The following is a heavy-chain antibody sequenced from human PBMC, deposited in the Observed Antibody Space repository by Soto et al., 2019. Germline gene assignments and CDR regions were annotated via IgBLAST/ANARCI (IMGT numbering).Heavy chain of an antibody. CDR3: AKLRSSSWTQYAFDV. CDR2: ISNDGSNK. J-gene: IGHJ3*01. V-gene: IGHV3-30*18. Sequence: LRLSCAASGFTFSSYGMHWVRQAPGKGLEWVAVISNDGSNKYYVESVKGRFTISRDNSKSTLYLQMNSLRGEDTAVYYCAKLRSSSWTQYAFDVWGHGTVVTVSS. CDR1: GFTFSSYG. D-gene: IGHD6-13*01.